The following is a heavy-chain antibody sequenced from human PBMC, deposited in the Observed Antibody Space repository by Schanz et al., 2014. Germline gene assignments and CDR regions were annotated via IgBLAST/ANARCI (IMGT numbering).Heavy chain of an antibody. CDR3: AKAADWPVTRFDP. D-gene: IGHD3-9*01. CDR2: LSEGGGGT. J-gene: IGHJ5*02. CDR1: GFTLSNYA. V-gene: IGHV3-23*01. Sequence: EMQLLESGGGLAQPGGSLRLSCAASGFTLSNYAMSWVRQAPGKGLEWVSALSEGGGGTHYEDSVRGRFTISSDSSKNTLNLQMSSLRADDTAVYYCAKAADWPVTRFDPWGQGTLVTVSS.